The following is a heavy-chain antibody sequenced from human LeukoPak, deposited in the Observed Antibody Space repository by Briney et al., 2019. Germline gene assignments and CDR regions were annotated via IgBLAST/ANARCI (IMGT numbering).Heavy chain of an antibody. CDR3: AKDFSDSSGYYYPRLFYYYYGMDV. D-gene: IGHD3-22*01. V-gene: IGHV3-30*18. CDR2: ISYDGSNK. J-gene: IGHJ6*02. CDR1: GFTFSSYG. Sequence: GGSLRLSCAASGFTFSSYGMHWVRQAPGKGLEWVAVISYDGSNKYYADSVKGRFTISRDNSKNTLYLQMNSLRAEDTAVYYCAKDFSDSSGYYYPRLFYYYYGMDVWGQGTTVTVSS.